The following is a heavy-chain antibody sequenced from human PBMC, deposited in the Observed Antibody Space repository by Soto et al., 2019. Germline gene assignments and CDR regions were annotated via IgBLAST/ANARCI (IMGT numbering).Heavy chain of an antibody. Sequence: QITVKESGPQLVKPSQTLTLTCAFSGFSLSTSGVGVGWVRQPPGKAPEWLALIYWDDDKRYRPSLKSRLSITKDTSKDQVVFTMTNMAPVDTATYYCVHQDWNYNYYYVDLWGRGTLVTVSS. CDR3: VHQDWNYNYYYVDL. CDR1: GFSLSTSGVG. J-gene: IGHJ2*01. V-gene: IGHV2-5*02. D-gene: IGHD1-7*01. CDR2: IYWDDDK.